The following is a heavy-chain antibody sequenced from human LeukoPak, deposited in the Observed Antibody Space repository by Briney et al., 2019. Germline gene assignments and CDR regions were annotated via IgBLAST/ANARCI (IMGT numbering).Heavy chain of an antibody. Sequence: GGSLRLSCAASGFTFSDYEMNWVRQAPGKGLEWVSYISSGGGTIFYADSVKGRFTISRDNAKNSLYLQMNSLRAEDTAVYYCAKDQSAWSRPFNCWGRGSLVTVSS. J-gene: IGHJ4*02. CDR3: AKDQSAWSRPFNC. CDR1: GFTFSDYE. D-gene: IGHD6-19*01. CDR2: ISSGGGTI. V-gene: IGHV3-48*03.